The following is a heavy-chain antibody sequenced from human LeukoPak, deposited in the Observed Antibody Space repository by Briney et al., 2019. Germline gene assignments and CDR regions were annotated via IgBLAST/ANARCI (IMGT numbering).Heavy chain of an antibody. CDR3: GRDDADVKNYGIQY. CDR2: ISDNGGNT. J-gene: IGHJ4*02. CDR1: GFTFSIYG. D-gene: IGHD5-24*01. V-gene: IGHV3-23*01. Sequence: GGSLRLSCAASGFTFSIYGMGWVRQAPGKGLEWVSSISDNGGNTYYADSAKGRFTISRDNTKNTLYLQMTSLRAEDTAVYFCGRDDADVKNYGIQYWGQGTLVTVSS.